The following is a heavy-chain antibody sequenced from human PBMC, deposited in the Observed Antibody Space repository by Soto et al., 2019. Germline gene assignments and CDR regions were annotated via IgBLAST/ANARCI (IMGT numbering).Heavy chain of an antibody. J-gene: IGHJ6*02. CDR3: ARDYDRGYGMDV. CDR1: GFTFSSYG. V-gene: IGHV3-33*01. Sequence: QVQLVESGGGVVQPGRSLRLSCAASGFTFSSYGMHWVRQAPGKGLEWVAVIWYDGSNKYYADSVKGRFTISRDNSKNTLYLQMNSLRAEDTAVYYCARDYDRGYGMDVWGQGTTVTVSS. D-gene: IGHD3-10*02. CDR2: IWYDGSNK.